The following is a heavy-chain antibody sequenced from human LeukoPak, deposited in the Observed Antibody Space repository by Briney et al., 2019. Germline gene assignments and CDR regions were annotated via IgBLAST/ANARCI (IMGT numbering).Heavy chain of an antibody. J-gene: IGHJ4*02. CDR1: GGSISSYY. CDR3: ARERGGIAAAEDYFDY. Sequence: SETLSLTCTVSGGSISSYYWSWIRQPPGKGLEWIGYIYYSGSTNYNPSLKSRVTISVDTSKNQFSLKLSSVTAADTAVYYCARERGGIAAAEDYFDYWGKGTLVTVSS. V-gene: IGHV4-59*01. D-gene: IGHD6-13*01. CDR2: IYYSGST.